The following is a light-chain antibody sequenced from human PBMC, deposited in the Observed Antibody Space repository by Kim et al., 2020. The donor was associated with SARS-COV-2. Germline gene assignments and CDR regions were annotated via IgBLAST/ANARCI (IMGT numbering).Light chain of an antibody. CDR1: QSISSW. CDR2: KAS. Sequence: DIQMTQSPSTLSASLGDRVTITCRASQSISSWLAWYQQKPGKAPKLLIYKASTLESGVPSRFSGSGSGTEFTLTISSLQPDDFATYYCQQYNGYWVFGQGTKVDIK. J-gene: IGKJ1*01. CDR3: QQYNGYWV. V-gene: IGKV1-5*03.